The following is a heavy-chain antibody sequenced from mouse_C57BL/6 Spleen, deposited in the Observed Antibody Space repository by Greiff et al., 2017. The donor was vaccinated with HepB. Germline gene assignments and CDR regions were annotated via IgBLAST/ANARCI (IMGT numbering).Heavy chain of an antibody. CDR3: ARLGTLEYFDY. J-gene: IGHJ2*01. D-gene: IGHD4-1*01. V-gene: IGHV5-6*01. CDR2: ISSGGSYT. CDR1: GFTFSSYG. Sequence: EVMLVESGGDLVKPGGSLKLSCAASGFTFSSYGMSWVRQTPDKRLEWVATISSGGSYTYYPDSVKGRFTISRDNAKNTLYLQMSSLKSEDTAMYYCARLGTLEYFDYWGQGTTLTVSS.